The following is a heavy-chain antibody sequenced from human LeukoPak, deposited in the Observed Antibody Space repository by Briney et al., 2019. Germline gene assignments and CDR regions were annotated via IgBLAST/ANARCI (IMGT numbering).Heavy chain of an antibody. D-gene: IGHD5-18*01. Sequence: ASVKGFCPASCYSFSSFCISWGGPAPRQGVEWVGWIGAYNFKTNYAQKFQGRVTVTADPSTDTAHMELRSLRPDDTAVYYCARDLEPGYNYASEFDHWGQGTLVTVSS. V-gene: IGHV1-18*01. CDR1: CYSFSSFC. CDR2: IGAYNFKT. J-gene: IGHJ4*02. CDR3: ARDLEPGYNYASEFDH.